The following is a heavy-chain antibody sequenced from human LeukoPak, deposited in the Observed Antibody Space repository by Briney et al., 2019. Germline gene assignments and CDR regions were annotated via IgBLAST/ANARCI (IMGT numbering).Heavy chain of an antibody. Sequence: GGSLRLSCAASGFTFSSYAMTWVRQAPGKGLEWVSAISGSGGSTYYADSVKGRFTISRDNYKNTLYLQMNSLRAEDTAVYYCAKDRWVYYYDSSGYYFPAPPHFDYWGQGTLVTVSS. CDR3: AKDRWVYYYDSSGYYFPAPPHFDY. D-gene: IGHD3-22*01. CDR1: GFTFSSYA. V-gene: IGHV3-23*01. J-gene: IGHJ4*02. CDR2: ISGSGGST.